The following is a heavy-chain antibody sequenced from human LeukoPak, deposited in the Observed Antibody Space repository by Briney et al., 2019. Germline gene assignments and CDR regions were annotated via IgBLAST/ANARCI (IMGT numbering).Heavy chain of an antibody. Sequence: SETLSLTCTVSGGSISSYYWSWIRQHPGKGLEWIGYIYYSGSTYYNPSLKSRVTISVDTSKNQFSLKLSSVTAADTAVYYCARGLPVVAAMNWFDPWGQGTLVTVSS. J-gene: IGHJ5*02. V-gene: IGHV4-59*06. CDR1: GGSISSYY. CDR3: ARGLPVVAAMNWFDP. CDR2: IYYSGST. D-gene: IGHD2-15*01.